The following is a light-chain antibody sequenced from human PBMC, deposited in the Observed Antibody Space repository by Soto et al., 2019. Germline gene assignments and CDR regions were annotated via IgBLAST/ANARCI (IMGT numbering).Light chain of an antibody. CDR3: QSYASSLSGWV. CDR1: SSNIGAGYD. CDR2: GNS. J-gene: IGLJ3*02. V-gene: IGLV1-40*01. Sequence: QSVLTQPPSVSGAPGQRVTISCTGSSSNIGAGYDVHWYQQLPGTAPKLLISGNSNRPSGVPDRFSGSKSGTSASLAITGLQAEDEADYYCQSYASSLSGWVFGGGTKVTVL.